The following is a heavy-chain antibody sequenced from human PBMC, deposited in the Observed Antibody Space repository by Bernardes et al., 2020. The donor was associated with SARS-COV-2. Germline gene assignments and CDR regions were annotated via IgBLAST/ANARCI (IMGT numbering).Heavy chain of an antibody. CDR2: IYSSGTT. Sequence: SETLSLTCTVSGGSISNSNYYWGWIRQSPGKGLEWIGSIYSSGTTYKNPSLQSRVTKSVDTSKNQFSLRLSFVTAADTAVYYCAGSSCGIDCYIGGLRSWDYGMDVWGQGTTVTVSS. CDR1: GGSISNSNYY. J-gene: IGHJ6*02. V-gene: IGHV4-39*01. CDR3: AGSSCGIDCYIGGLRSWDYGMDV. D-gene: IGHD2-21*02.